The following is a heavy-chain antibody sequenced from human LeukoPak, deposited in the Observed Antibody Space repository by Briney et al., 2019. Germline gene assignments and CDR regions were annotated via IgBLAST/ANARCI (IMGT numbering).Heavy chain of an antibody. CDR3: ARDSAYCSSTSCYTGWFDP. V-gene: IGHV1-69*05. CDR2: IIPIFGTA. J-gene: IGHJ5*02. CDR1: GGTFSSYA. Sequence: SVKVSCKASGGTFSSYAISWVRQAPGQGLEWMGGIIPIFGTANYAQKFQGRVTITTDESTSTAYMELSSLRSEDTAVYYCARDSAYCSSTSCYTGWFDPWGQGTLVTVSS. D-gene: IGHD2-2*02.